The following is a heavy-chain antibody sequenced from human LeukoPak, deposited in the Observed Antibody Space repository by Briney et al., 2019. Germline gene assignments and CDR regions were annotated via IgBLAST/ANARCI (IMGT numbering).Heavy chain of an antibody. Sequence: ASVKVSCKASGYTFTSYAMHWVRQAPGQRLEWMGWINAGNGNTKYSQKFQGRVTITRDTSASTAYMELSSLRSEDTAVYYCARAIAAAGTRYFDYWGQGTLVTVSS. V-gene: IGHV1-3*01. CDR1: GYTFTSYA. CDR3: ARAIAAAGTRYFDY. D-gene: IGHD6-13*01. J-gene: IGHJ4*02. CDR2: INAGNGNT.